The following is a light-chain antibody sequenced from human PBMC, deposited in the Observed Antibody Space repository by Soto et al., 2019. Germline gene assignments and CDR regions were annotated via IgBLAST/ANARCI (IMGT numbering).Light chain of an antibody. CDR1: QSVSSS. Sequence: DIVLTQSPATLSLSPGERATLSCRASQSVSSSLAWYQQKPGQAPRHLIYDASSRATGIPARFSGSGSGTDFTLTISSLEPEDFAVYYCQQRSDWPRALTFGGGTKVE. CDR2: DAS. CDR3: QQRSDWPRALT. J-gene: IGKJ4*01. V-gene: IGKV3-11*01.